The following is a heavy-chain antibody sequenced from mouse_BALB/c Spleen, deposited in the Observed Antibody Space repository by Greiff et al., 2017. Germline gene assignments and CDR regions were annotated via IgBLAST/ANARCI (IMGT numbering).Heavy chain of an antibody. CDR3: AGDGGSSSY. Sequence: EVHLVESGGGLVKPGGSLKLSCAASGFTFSDYYMYWVRQTPEKRLEWVATISDGGSYTYYPDSVKGRFTISRDNAKNNLYLQMSSLKSEDTAMYYCAGDGGSSSYWGQGTTLTVSS. CDR2: ISDGGSYT. CDR1: GFTFSDYY. D-gene: IGHD1-1*01. V-gene: IGHV5-4*02. J-gene: IGHJ2*01.